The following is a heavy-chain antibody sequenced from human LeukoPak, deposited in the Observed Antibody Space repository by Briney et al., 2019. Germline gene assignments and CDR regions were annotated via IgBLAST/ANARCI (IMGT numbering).Heavy chain of an antibody. CDR1: GFTFSSYA. V-gene: IGHV3-30-3*01. Sequence: PGRSLRLSCAASGFTFSSYAMHWVRQAPGKGLEWVAVISYDGSNKYYADSVRGRFTISRDNSKNTLHLQMNSLRAEDTAVYYCHMITFGGVIAHLDAFDIWGQGTMVTVSS. D-gene: IGHD3-16*02. CDR2: ISYDGSNK. CDR3: HMITFGGVIAHLDAFDI. J-gene: IGHJ3*02.